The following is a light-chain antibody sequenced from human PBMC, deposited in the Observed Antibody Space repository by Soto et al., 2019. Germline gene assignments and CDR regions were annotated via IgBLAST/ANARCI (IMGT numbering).Light chain of an antibody. J-gene: IGKJ4*01. Sequence: DIQMTQSPTSLSASVGDRVTITCRASQNINRYLNWYQQKPGKAPKVLILVASSLESGVPSRFRGSGSGTDFTLTISSLQPEDFATYYCQQSYSARLTFGGGTKV. V-gene: IGKV1-39*01. CDR2: VAS. CDR1: QNINRY. CDR3: QQSYSARLT.